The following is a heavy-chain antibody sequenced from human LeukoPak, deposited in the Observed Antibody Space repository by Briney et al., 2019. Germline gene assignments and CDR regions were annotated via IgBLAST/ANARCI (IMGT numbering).Heavy chain of an antibody. CDR2: IYYSGST. Sequence: SETLSLTCTVSGGSISSSSYYWGWIRQPPGQGLEWIGSIYYSGSTNYNPSLKSRVTISVDTSKNQFSLKLSSVTAADTAVYYCARETYYYDSSGYVDWFDPWGQGTLVTVSS. CDR1: GGSISSSSYY. D-gene: IGHD3-22*01. V-gene: IGHV4-39*07. CDR3: ARETYYYDSSGYVDWFDP. J-gene: IGHJ5*02.